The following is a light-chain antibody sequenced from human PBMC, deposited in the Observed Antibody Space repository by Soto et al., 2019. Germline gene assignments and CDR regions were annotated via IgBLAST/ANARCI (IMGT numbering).Light chain of an antibody. Sequence: AIRMTQSPSSFSASTGDRVTITCRASQGISSYLAWYQQKPGKAPKLLIYAASTLQSGVPSRFSGSGSGTDFTLTISRLEPEDFAVYYCQQYGGSPLVTFGGGTKVEIK. V-gene: IGKV1-8*01. CDR3: QQYGGSPLVT. J-gene: IGKJ4*01. CDR2: AAS. CDR1: QGISSY.